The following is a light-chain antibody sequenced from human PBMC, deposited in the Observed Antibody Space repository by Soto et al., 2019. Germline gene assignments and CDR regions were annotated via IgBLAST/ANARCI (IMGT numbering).Light chain of an antibody. CDR1: QSISNY. CDR2: AAS. CDR3: QQSYSSPAT. Sequence: DIQMTQSPSSLSASVGDRITITCRASQSISNYLNWYQQKPGKAPKLLIYAASSLQSGVPSRFSGSGSGTDFTLTISILQPEDFATYYCQQSYSSPATFGGGTKVEI. V-gene: IGKV1-39*01. J-gene: IGKJ4*01.